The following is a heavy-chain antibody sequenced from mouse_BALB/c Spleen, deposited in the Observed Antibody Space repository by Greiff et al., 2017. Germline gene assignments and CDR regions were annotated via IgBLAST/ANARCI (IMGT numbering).Heavy chain of an antibody. CDR2: IYPGNVNT. J-gene: IGHJ4*01. CDR1: GYTFTSYY. V-gene: IGHV1S56*01. Sequence: VQLQQSGPELVKPGASVRISCKASGYTFTSYYIHWVKQRPGQGLEWIGWIYPGNVNTKYNEKFKGKATLTADKSSSTAYMQLSSLTSEDSAVYFCARKNEGAMDYWGQGTSVTVSS. CDR3: ARKNEGAMDY.